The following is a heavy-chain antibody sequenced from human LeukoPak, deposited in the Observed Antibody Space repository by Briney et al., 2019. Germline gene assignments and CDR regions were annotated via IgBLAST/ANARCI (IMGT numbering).Heavy chain of an antibody. D-gene: IGHD3-10*01. Sequence: GGSLRLSCAASGFTFSSYGMSWVRQAPGKGLEWVSAIGGSTSGTYYADSVKGRFTISRDNSKNTLSLQMNSLGAEDTAVYFCVKDAFYASGTYYNSWGQGTLVTVSS. CDR1: GFTFSSYG. CDR2: IGGSTSGT. J-gene: IGHJ5*02. CDR3: VKDAFYASGTYYNS. V-gene: IGHV3-23*01.